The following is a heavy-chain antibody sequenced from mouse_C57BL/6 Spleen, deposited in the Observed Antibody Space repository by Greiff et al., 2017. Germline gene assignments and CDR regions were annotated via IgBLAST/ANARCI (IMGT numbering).Heavy chain of an antibody. J-gene: IGHJ1*03. CDR1: GFTFSDYY. D-gene: IGHD1-1*01. CDR3: ARHYYGSSYGYFDV. Sequence: DVMLVESGGGLVQPGGSLKLSCAASGFTFSDYYMYWVRQTPGKRLEWVAYISNGGGSTYYPDTVKGRFTISRDNAKNTLYLQMSRLKSEDTAMYYCARHYYGSSYGYFDVWGTGTTVTVSS. CDR2: ISNGGGST. V-gene: IGHV5-12*01.